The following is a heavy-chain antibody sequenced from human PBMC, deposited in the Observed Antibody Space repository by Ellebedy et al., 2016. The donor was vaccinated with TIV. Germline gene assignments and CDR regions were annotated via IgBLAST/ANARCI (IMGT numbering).Heavy chain of an antibody. V-gene: IGHV1-69*13. D-gene: IGHD5-12*01. CDR3: ARAESGGYAWDY. CDR1: GGTFSSYV. Sequence: AASVKGSCKASGGTFSSYVISWVRQAPGQGLEWMGGIIPIFGAANYAQKFQGRVSITADDSTSTAYMELSGLRSEDTAVYFCARAESGGYAWDYWGQGTLVTVSS. J-gene: IGHJ4*02. CDR2: IIPIFGAA.